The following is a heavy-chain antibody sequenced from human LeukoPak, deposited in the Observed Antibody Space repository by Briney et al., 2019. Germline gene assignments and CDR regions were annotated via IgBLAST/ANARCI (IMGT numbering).Heavy chain of an antibody. CDR1: GFTFSSYS. V-gene: IGHV3-21*01. Sequence: GGSLRLSCAASGFTFSSYSMNWVRQVPGKGLEWVSSISSSSSYIYYADSVKGRFTISRDNAKNSPYLQMNSLRAEDTAVYYCARDLSLIALTDWGQGALVTVSS. CDR3: ARDLSLIALTD. J-gene: IGHJ4*02. D-gene: IGHD3-22*01. CDR2: ISSSSSYI.